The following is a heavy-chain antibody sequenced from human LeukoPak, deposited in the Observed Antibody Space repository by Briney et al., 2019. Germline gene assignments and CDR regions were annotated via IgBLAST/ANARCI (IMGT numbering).Heavy chain of an antibody. CDR1: GFTFSSYA. CDR2: ISGSGGAGT. Sequence: PGGSLRLSCAGSGFTFSSYAMSWVRQAPGKGLEWVSTISGSGGAGTYYADSVKGRFTVSRDNSRNTMYLPMTSLRAEDTAVYYCVKDRGGSPFYGMDVWGQGTTVTVSS. V-gene: IGHV3-23*01. CDR3: VKDRGGSPFYGMDV. J-gene: IGHJ6*02. D-gene: IGHD1-26*01.